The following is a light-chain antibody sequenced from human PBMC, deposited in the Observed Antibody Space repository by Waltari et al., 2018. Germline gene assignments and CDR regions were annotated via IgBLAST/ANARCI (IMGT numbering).Light chain of an antibody. CDR1: QSVSKY. CDR3: QKYVNLPAT. Sequence: EIVLTQSPGTLSLSPGERATLSCRARQSVSKYLAWYQEKPGQAPRLLIYDASTRATGIPDRFSGSGAGTDFSLTISRLEPEDFAVYYCQKYVNLPATFGQGTKVEIK. V-gene: IGKV3-20*01. CDR2: DAS. J-gene: IGKJ1*01.